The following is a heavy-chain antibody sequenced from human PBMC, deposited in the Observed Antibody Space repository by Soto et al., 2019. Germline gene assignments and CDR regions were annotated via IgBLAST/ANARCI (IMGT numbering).Heavy chain of an antibody. J-gene: IGHJ4*02. D-gene: IGHD3-10*01. CDR3: ARDVIGHYNSVTIGYNFDH. V-gene: IGHV1-46*01. CDR2: IDPSGGVT. CDR1: EYTFTKFH. Sequence: QVQLIQFGAEVKKPGASVKVSCRASEYTFTKFHIHWVRQAPGQGLEWMGMIDPSGGVTRDAQRFQGRITMTSDTSTSSVYMELTGLTSEDTAVYYCARDVIGHYNSVTIGYNFDHWGPGTLVTVSS.